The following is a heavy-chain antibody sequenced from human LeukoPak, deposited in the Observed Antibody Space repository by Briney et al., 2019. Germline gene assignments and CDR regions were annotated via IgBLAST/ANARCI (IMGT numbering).Heavy chain of an antibody. CDR3: VKDRAVRFGELHFDY. CDR2: ISSNGGST. CDR1: GFTFSSYA. J-gene: IGHJ4*02. V-gene: IGHV3-64D*06. Sequence: GGSLRLSCSASGFTFSSYAMHWVRQAPGKGLEYVSAISSNGGSTYYADSVKGRFTISRDDSKNTLYLQMSSLRAEDTAVYYCVKDRAVRFGELHFDYWGQGTLVTVSS. D-gene: IGHD3-10*01.